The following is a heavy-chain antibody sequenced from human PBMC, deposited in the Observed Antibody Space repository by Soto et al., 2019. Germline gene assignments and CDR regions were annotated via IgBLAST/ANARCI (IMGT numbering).Heavy chain of an antibody. Sequence: GASVKVSCKASGYTFTSYGISWVRQAPGQGLEWMGWISAYNGNTNYAQKLQGRVTMTTDTSTSTAYMELNSLKTEDTAVYYCTSLYYGHWGQGTLVTVSS. CDR1: GYTFTSYG. CDR3: TSLYYGH. CDR2: ISAYNGNT. D-gene: IGHD3-16*02. J-gene: IGHJ4*02. V-gene: IGHV1-18*04.